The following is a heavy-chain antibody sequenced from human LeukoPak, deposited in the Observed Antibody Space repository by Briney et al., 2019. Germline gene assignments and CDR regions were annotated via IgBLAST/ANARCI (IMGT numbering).Heavy chain of an antibody. D-gene: IGHD2-15*01. J-gene: IGHJ4*02. CDR2: IWYDGSNK. V-gene: IGHV3-33*01. CDR3: ARGYCSGGSCYSWVY. CDR1: GFIFSNYG. Sequence: GGSLRLSCAASGFIFSNYGMHWVRQAPGKGLEWLAVIWYDGSNKYYADSVKGRFTISRDNSKNTLYLQMDSLRAEDTAVYYCARGYCSGGSCYSWVYWGQGTLVTVSS.